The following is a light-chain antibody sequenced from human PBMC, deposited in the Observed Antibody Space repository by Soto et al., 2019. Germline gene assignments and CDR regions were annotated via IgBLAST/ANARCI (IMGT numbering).Light chain of an antibody. CDR3: QQSFNAPWT. CDR1: QSINGY. J-gene: IGKJ1*01. CDR2: AAS. Sequence: DIQMTQSPSSLSASVGDRVTITCRASQSINGYLNWYQQKPGKVPKLLIYAASTFQSGVPSRFSGSGSGTDFTLTLSSLQAEDSATYYCQQSFNAPWTFGQGTKVEIK. V-gene: IGKV1-39*01.